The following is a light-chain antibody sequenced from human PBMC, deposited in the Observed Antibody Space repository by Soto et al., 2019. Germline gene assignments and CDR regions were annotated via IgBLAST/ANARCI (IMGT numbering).Light chain of an antibody. V-gene: IGKV3-20*01. Sequence: EIVLTQSPGTLSLSPGERATLSCRASESVSSSYLAWYQQKPGQAPRLLIFGASSRATGTPDRFSGSGSGTDFPLPISRREPEVLAVYYCKQYGSSPPWTFGRGTGVKIK. CDR1: ESVSSSY. CDR2: GAS. CDR3: KQYGSSPPWT. J-gene: IGKJ1*01.